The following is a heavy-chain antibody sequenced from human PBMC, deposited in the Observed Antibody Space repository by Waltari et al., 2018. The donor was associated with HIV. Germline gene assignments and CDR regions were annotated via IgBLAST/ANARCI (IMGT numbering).Heavy chain of an antibody. Sequence: QVPLQQWGAGLLRPSDSLSLTCAVYGRPFSGSYWSWIRQPPGKGLEWIGEINHSGSTNYNPSLKSRVTISVDTSKNQFSLKLSSVTAADTAVYYCARGPYVLRYFDSNWFDPWGQGTLVTVSS. CDR1: GRPFSGSY. J-gene: IGHJ5*02. CDR3: ARGPYVLRYFDSNWFDP. V-gene: IGHV4-34*01. D-gene: IGHD3-9*01. CDR2: INHSGST.